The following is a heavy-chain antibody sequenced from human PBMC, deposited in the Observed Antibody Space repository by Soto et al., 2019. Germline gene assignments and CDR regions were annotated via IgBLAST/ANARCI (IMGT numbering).Heavy chain of an antibody. Sequence: SETLSLTCAVYGGSFSGYYWSWIRQPPGKGLEWIGYIYYSGSTNYNPSLKSRVTISVDTSKNQFSLKLSSVTAADTAVYYCARATSGYSGYDYYYYYYMDVWGKGTTVTVSS. CDR2: IYYSGST. D-gene: IGHD5-12*01. CDR1: GGSFSGYY. J-gene: IGHJ6*03. CDR3: ARATSGYSGYDYYYYYYMDV. V-gene: IGHV4-59*01.